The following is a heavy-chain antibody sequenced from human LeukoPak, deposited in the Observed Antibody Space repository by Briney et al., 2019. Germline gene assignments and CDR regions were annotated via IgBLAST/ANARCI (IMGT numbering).Heavy chain of an antibody. CDR3: ARSLGAVAGTPGY. J-gene: IGHJ4*02. Sequence: SVKVSCKASGGTFSSYAISWVRQAPGQGLEWMGRIIPILGIANYAQKFQGRVTITADKSTSTAYMELSSLRSEDTAVYYCARSLGAVAGTPGYWGQGTLVTVSS. V-gene: IGHV1-69*04. D-gene: IGHD6-19*01. CDR2: IIPILGIA. CDR1: GGTFSSYA.